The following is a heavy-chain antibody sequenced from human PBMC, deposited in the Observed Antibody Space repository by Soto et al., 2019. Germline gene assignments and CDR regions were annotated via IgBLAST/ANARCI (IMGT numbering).Heavy chain of an antibody. CDR1: GGSISSYY. Sequence: QVQLQESGPGLVKPSETLSLTCTVSGGSISSYYWSWIRQPAGKGLEWIGRIYTSGSTNYNTSLKSRVTMLVDTSKNQFSLKLSSVTAADTAVYYCARDPYYGSGSYYNGGDYWGPGTLVTVAS. J-gene: IGHJ4*02. CDR2: IYTSGST. V-gene: IGHV4-4*07. CDR3: ARDPYYGSGSYYNGGDY. D-gene: IGHD3-10*01.